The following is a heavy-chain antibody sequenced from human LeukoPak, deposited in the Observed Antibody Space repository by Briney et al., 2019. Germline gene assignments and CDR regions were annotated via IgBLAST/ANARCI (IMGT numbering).Heavy chain of an antibody. V-gene: IGHV4-59*08. D-gene: IGHD3-9*01. CDR1: GVSISSYY. Sequence: SETLSLTCTVSGVSISSYYWSWIRQPPGKGLEWIGYIYYSGSTNYNPSPKSRATISVDTSKNQFSLKLSSVTAADTAVYYCARHGSYYDILTGYYGPQPFDYWGQGTLVTVSS. CDR3: ARHGSYYDILTGYYGPQPFDY. CDR2: IYYSGST. J-gene: IGHJ4*02.